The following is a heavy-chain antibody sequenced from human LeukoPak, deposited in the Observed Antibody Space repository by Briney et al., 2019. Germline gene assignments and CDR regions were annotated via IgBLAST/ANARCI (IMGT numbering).Heavy chain of an antibody. CDR1: GFTFSDAW. D-gene: IGHD2-2*01. CDR3: AKPGYYCSSTSCYLDY. Sequence: GGSLRLSCAASGFTFSDAWMNWVRQAPGKGLEWVSAISGSGGSTYYADSVKGRFTISRDNSKNTLYLQMNSLRAEDTAVYYCAKPGYYCSSTSCYLDYWGQGTLVTVSS. V-gene: IGHV3-23*01. J-gene: IGHJ4*02. CDR2: ISGSGGST.